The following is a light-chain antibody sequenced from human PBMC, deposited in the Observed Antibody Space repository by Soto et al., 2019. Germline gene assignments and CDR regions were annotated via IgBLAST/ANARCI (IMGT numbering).Light chain of an antibody. V-gene: IGKV3-15*01. J-gene: IGKJ1*01. Sequence: EIVLTQSPATLSVSPGERATLSCRASQSVRSNLAWYQQKPGQAPRLLIFDASTRATNIPARFSGSGSGTEFTLTISSLQSEDFAVYYCQQYGSSFRTFGQGTKVEIK. CDR1: QSVRSN. CDR3: QQYGSSFRT. CDR2: DAS.